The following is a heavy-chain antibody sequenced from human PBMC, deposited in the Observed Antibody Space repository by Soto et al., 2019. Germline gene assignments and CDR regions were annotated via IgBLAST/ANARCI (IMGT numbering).Heavy chain of an antibody. J-gene: IGHJ4*02. V-gene: IGHV4-4*02. CDR3: ATRDTGRVY. Sequence: QVQLQESGPGLVKPSGTLSLTCAVSGVSIGSHDWWTWVRPPPGKGLEWIGESHQSGNTNYNSSLEGPVTISLGISNIHFDLQLSSVTVADTAVYYCATRDTGRVYWGQGTLVTGCS. CDR1: GVSIGSHDW. CDR2: SHQSGNT. D-gene: IGHD5-18*01.